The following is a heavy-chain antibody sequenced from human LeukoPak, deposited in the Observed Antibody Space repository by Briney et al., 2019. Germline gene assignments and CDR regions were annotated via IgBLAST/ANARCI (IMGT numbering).Heavy chain of an antibody. CDR1: GFPFSSYG. D-gene: IGHD3-22*01. Sequence: GGSLRLSCAASGFPFSSYGMHWVHQAPGKGLEWVAFIWSDGSSKYYSDSVKGRFTISRDNSKNTLYLQMNSLRAEDTSVYYCARGRPYNYDSSGHLGDYWGQGTLVTVSS. CDR3: ARGRPYNYDSSGHLGDY. V-gene: IGHV3-33*01. J-gene: IGHJ4*02. CDR2: IWSDGSSK.